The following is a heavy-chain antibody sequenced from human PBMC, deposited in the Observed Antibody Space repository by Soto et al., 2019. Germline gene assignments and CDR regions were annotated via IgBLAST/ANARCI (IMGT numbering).Heavy chain of an antibody. J-gene: IGHJ6*03. Sequence: LQESGPGLVKPSETLSLTCSVFGDSISSRSYYWAWIRRPPGMGLEWIASISYTGNTYYNPSLTSRAARSGDTSKNQVSLKLSFVTAADTAVYYCARFSWYDGDSITNYYMDFWGNGATVTVSS. CDR3: ARFSWYDGDSITNYYMDF. V-gene: IGHV4-39*01. D-gene: IGHD6-13*01. CDR2: ISYTGNT. CDR1: GDSISSRSYY.